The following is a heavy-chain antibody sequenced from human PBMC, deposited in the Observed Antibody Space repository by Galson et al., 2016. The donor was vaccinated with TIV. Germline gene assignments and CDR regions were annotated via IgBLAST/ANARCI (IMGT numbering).Heavy chain of an antibody. Sequence: SVKVSCKASGYALTNHAINWVRQAPGQELEWMGWINTRIHTDTGKPTYAQGFAGRFVFSLDTSVDTAFLQISSLKPEDTAVYYCARDRAGYPSYYVFWGGYLDAFEIWGQGTMVTVSS. CDR3: ARDRAGYPSYYVFWGGYLDAFEI. CDR2: INTRIHTDTGKP. CDR1: GYALTNHA. D-gene: IGHD3-3*01. V-gene: IGHV7-4-1*02. J-gene: IGHJ3*02.